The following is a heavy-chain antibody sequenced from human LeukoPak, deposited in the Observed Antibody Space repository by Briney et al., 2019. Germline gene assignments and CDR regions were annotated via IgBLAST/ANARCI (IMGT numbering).Heavy chain of an antibody. J-gene: IGHJ3*02. CDR3: ARGNYYGSGSYDI. CDR1: GGSVNSGSFY. CDR2: IYYSGST. Sequence: SETLSLTCTVSGGSVNSGSFYWSWIRQAPGKGLEYIGYIYYSGSTYYNPSLKSRVTISVDTSKNQFSLKLSSVTAADTAVYYCARGNYYGSGSYDIWGQGTMVTVSS. D-gene: IGHD3-10*01. V-gene: IGHV4-61*01.